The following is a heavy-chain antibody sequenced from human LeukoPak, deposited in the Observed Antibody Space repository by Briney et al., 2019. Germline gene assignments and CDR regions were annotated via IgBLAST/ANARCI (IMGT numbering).Heavy chain of an antibody. J-gene: IGHJ4*02. CDR3: TRVGYIDEGIDY. D-gene: IGHD5-24*01. CDR1: GFPFSSYW. CDR2: IKQDGSKK. Sequence: GGSLRLSCVASGFPFSSYWTTWVRQAPGKGLEWVANIKQDGSKKSYVDSVKGRSTISRDNAKNSLYLQMNSLRAEDTAIYYCTRVGYIDEGIDYWGQGTLVTVSS. V-gene: IGHV3-7*04.